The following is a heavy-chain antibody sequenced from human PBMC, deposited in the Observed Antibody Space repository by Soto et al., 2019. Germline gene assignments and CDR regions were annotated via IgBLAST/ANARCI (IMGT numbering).Heavy chain of an antibody. CDR1: GGSISSSSYY. Sequence: QLQLQESGPGLVKPSETLSLTCTVSGGSISSSSYYWGWIRQPPGKGLEWIGSIFYSGSTYYNPSLKSRVTISIDKSNNQFSLKLSSVTAADTAVYYCASRVGVTGTSHYYYYGMAVWGKGTTVTVSS. V-gene: IGHV4-39*01. CDR2: IFYSGST. D-gene: IGHD1-20*01. CDR3: ASRVGVTGTSHYYYYGMAV. J-gene: IGHJ6*04.